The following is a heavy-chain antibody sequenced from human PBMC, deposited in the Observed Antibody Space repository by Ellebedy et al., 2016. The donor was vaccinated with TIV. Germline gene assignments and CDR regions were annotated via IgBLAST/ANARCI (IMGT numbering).Heavy chain of an antibody. V-gene: IGHV4-31*03. CDR2: IYYSGDT. Sequence: LRLXCSVSGGSVSSGAYYWTWIRQHPGKGLEWIGYIYYSGDTFYNPSLKSRVTMSVDTSKNQFSLKLTSVTAADTGVYYCAREDYSDYFYLDVWGKGTSVTVSS. J-gene: IGHJ6*03. CDR3: AREDYSDYFYLDV. CDR1: GGSVSSGAYY.